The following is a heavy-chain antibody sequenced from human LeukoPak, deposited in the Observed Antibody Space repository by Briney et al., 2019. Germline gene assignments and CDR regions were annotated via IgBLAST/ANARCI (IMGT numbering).Heavy chain of an antibody. J-gene: IGHJ5*02. CDR2: IIPILGIA. D-gene: IGHD5-18*01. CDR1: GGTFSSYA. CDR3: AREGYSYGFLVSNWFDP. Sequence: SVKVSCKASGGTFSSYAISWVRPAPGQGLEWVGRIIPILGIANYAQKFQGRVTITADKSTSTAYMELSSLRSEDTAVYYCAREGYSYGFLVSNWFDPWGQGTLVTVSS. V-gene: IGHV1-69*04.